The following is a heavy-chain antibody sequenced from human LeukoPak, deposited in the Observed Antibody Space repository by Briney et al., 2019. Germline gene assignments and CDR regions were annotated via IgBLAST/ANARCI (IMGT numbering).Heavy chain of an antibody. CDR2: ISASGST. Sequence: PSQTLSLTCTVSGGSISSGIYYWNWIRQPAGKGLEWLGRISASGSTNYNPSLKNRVTISVDTSKNHFSLKLSPVTAADTAVYYCASLTSPVNYYYYMDVWGKGTTVTVSS. CDR3: ASLTSPVNYYYYMDV. D-gene: IGHD3-16*02. CDR1: GGSISSGIYY. V-gene: IGHV4-61*02. J-gene: IGHJ6*03.